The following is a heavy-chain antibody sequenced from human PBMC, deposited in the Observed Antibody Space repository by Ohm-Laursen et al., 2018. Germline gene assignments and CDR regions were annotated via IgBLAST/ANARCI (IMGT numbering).Heavy chain of an antibody. D-gene: IGHD5-24*01. CDR2: IYSGGST. CDR3: ARGPSGTATIG. Sequence: SLRLSCAASGFTVGNNYMSWVRQAPGKGLKWVSFIYSGGSTYYADSVKGRFTISRDNSKNTLYLQMNSLRAEDAAVYYCARGPSGTATIGRGQGALVTVSS. V-gene: IGHV3-66*01. CDR1: GFTVGNNY. J-gene: IGHJ4*02.